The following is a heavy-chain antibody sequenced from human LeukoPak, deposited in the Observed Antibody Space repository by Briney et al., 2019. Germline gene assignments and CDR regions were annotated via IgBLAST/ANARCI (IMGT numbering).Heavy chain of an antibody. CDR1: GGSISTYY. CDR3: ARERGSGRYFDL. D-gene: IGHD1-14*01. CDR2: IYYSGST. Sequence: SETLSLTCTVSGGSISTYYWTWIRQPPGKGLEWIGYIYYSGSTNYNPSLKSRVTISVDTSKNQFSLKLSSVTAADTAVYYCARERGSGRYFDLWGRGTLVTVSS. J-gene: IGHJ2*01. V-gene: IGHV4-59*01.